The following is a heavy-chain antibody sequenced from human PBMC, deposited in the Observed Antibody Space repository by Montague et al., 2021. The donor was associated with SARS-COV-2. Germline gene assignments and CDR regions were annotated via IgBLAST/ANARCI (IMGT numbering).Heavy chain of an antibody. V-gene: IGHV3-30*18. CDR1: GFTFNNFA. CDR2: ISYDGSIK. D-gene: IGHD3-10*01. Sequence: SLRLSCAASGFTFNNFAMHWVHQAPGKGLEWVAVISYDGSIKYYADSLRGRFTISRDSSKKTLYLQMNSLSSEDTAVYHCAKNRDIFWFGEGRDSMDVWGQGTTVIVSS. CDR3: AKNRDIFWFGEGRDSMDV. J-gene: IGHJ6*02.